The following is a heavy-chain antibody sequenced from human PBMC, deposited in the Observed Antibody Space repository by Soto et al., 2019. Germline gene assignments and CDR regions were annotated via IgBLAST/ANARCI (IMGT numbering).Heavy chain of an antibody. Sequence: QVQLVQSGAEVKKPGSSVKVSCKASGGSLTSYTISWVRQAPGQGLEWMGTIIPVLAITNYAQKFQGRVTITANRSTSPAYMEVSSLISDDPAVYYCALAYGDYEAHAFDIWGQGTMVIVSS. V-gene: IGHV1-69*02. J-gene: IGHJ3*02. CDR1: GGSLTSYT. CDR3: ALAYGDYEAHAFDI. CDR2: IIPVLAIT. D-gene: IGHD4-17*01.